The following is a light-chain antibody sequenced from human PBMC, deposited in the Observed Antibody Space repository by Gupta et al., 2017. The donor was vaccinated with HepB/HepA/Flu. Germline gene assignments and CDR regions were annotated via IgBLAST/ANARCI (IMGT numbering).Light chain of an antibody. CDR2: DAS. CDR1: QGISSA. V-gene: IGKV1-13*02. Sequence: AIQLTQPPSSPSASVGDRVTITCRASQGISSALAWYQQKPGKSPKLLIYDASSLESGVPSRFSGSGSGTDFTLTISSLQPEDFATYYCQQFNALLTFGGGTEVEIK. J-gene: IGKJ4*01. CDR3: QQFNALLT.